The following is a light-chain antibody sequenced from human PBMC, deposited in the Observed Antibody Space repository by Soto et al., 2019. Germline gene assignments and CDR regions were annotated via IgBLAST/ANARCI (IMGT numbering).Light chain of an antibody. CDR1: SSDVGSYNL. Sequence: SVLTQPASVSGSPGQSITISCTGTSSDVGSYNLVSWYQQHPGKAPKLMIYEATTRPSGVSTRFSGSKSGNTASLTISGLQAEDEADYFCSSYAGSMSVIFGGGTNVTV. CDR2: EAT. CDR3: SSYAGSMSVI. V-gene: IGLV2-23*01. J-gene: IGLJ2*01.